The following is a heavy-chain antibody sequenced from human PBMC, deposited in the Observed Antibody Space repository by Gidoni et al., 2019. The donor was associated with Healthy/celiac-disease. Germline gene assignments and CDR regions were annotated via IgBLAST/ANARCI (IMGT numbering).Heavy chain of an antibody. CDR1: GFTFDDYA. Sequence: EVQLVESGGGWVQPGRSLRLSCADSGFTFDDYAMHWVRQAPGKGLEWVSGISWYSGSIGYADSVKGRVTISRDNAKNSLYLQMNSLRAEDTALYYCAKAYLCNAFDIWGQGTMVTVSS. CDR3: AKAYLCNAFDI. D-gene: IGHD3-16*01. V-gene: IGHV3-9*01. J-gene: IGHJ3*02. CDR2: ISWYSGSI.